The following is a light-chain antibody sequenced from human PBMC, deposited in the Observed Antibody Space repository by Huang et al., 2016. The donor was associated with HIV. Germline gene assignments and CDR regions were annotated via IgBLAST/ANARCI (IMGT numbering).Light chain of an antibody. CDR2: GAS. CDR3: QRYDSVPRT. V-gene: IGKV1-27*01. CDR1: QAIDNY. Sequence: DIEMTQSPSSLSASVGARVTISCRASQAIDNYLAWYQQKPGRVPNLLLYGASTLQSGVPSRFSGSGSGTNFTLTIASLQPEDVASYYCQRYDSVPRTFGPGTKVEI. J-gene: IGKJ1*01.